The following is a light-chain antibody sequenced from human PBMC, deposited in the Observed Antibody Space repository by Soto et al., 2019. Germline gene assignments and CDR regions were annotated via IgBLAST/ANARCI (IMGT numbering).Light chain of an antibody. J-gene: IGKJ5*01. CDR3: QQSYSTPIT. CDR1: QSISSY. CDR2: AAS. V-gene: IGKV1-39*01. Sequence: DIQMTQSPSSLSASVGDRVTITCRASQSISSYLNWYQQKPGKAPKLLIYAASSLQSGVPSRFSGSGSGTDFTLTISSLQPEDFETYYFQQSYSTPITFGKGTRLEIK.